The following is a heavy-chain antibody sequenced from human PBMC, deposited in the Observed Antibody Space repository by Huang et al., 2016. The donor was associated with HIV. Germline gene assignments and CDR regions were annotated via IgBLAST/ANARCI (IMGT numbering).Heavy chain of an antibody. CDR2: SKQDESEK. Sequence: VESGGRSVQPGGSIKLSCGGSTFTLGAYWMSWVRQPPGKGLGGVANSKQDESEKYYVDSVKGRFNISRDNARKVLFLEMDDLRVEDTAIYFCATKTAGMDIWGQGTTVTVSS. V-gene: IGHV3-7*01. CDR1: TFTLGAYW. D-gene: IGHD1-7*01. CDR3: ATKTAGMDI. J-gene: IGHJ6*02.